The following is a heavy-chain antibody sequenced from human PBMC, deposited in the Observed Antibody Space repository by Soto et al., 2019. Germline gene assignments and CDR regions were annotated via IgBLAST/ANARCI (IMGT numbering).Heavy chain of an antibody. J-gene: IGHJ5*02. V-gene: IGHV4-39*01. CDR2: IYYSGST. CDR1: GGSISSSSYY. Sequence: NPSETLSLTCTVSGGSISSSSYYWGWIRQPPGKGLEWIGSIYYSGSTYYNPSLKSRVTISVDTSKNQFSLKLSSVTAADTAVYYCARTKLGYCSGGSCYGPNWFDPWGQGTLVTVSS. CDR3: ARTKLGYCSGGSCYGPNWFDP. D-gene: IGHD2-15*01.